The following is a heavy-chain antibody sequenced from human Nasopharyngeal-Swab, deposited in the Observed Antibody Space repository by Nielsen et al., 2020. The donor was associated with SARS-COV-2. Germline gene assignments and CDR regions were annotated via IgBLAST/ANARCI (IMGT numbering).Heavy chain of an antibody. CDR3: ARDVSYKFDT. D-gene: IGHD1-14*01. CDR1: GYTFTTYG. Sequence: ASVKVSCKAPGYTFTTYGISWVRQAPGQGLEWMGWVSANSGNTYYAQKFQGRVTMTRDTSMSTAHMDLRSLGSDDTAVYYCARDVSYKFDTWGQGTLVTVSS. J-gene: IGHJ5*02. V-gene: IGHV1-18*01. CDR2: VSANSGNT.